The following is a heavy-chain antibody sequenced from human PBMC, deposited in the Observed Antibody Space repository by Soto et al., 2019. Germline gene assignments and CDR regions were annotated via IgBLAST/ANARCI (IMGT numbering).Heavy chain of an antibody. CDR3: ARRYGVYFDY. D-gene: IGHD4-17*01. J-gene: IGHJ4*02. CDR1: GGSISSYY. V-gene: IGHV4-59*08. Sequence: XXTLSLPCTVSGGSISSYYWSWIRQPPGKGLEWIGYIYYSGSTNYNPSLKSRVTISVDTSKNQFSLKLSSVTAADTAVYYCARRYGVYFDYWGQGTLVTVSS. CDR2: IYYSGST.